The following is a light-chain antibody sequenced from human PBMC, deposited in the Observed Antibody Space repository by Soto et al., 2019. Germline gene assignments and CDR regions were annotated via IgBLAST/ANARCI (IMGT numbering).Light chain of an antibody. CDR2: KAS. CDR3: QQYDSNWT. CDR1: QSISSW. V-gene: IGKV1-5*03. J-gene: IGKJ1*01. Sequence: DIQMTQSPSTLSASLGDRVAITCRASQSISSWLAWYQQKPGKAPKLLIYKASTLKNGVPSRFSGSGSGTEFTLTIISLQPDDFATYYCQQYDSNWTFGQGTKVDI.